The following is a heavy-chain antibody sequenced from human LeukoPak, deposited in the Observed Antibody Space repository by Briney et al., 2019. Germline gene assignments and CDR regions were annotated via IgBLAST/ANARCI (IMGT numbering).Heavy chain of an antibody. J-gene: IGHJ6*03. Sequence: ASVKVSCKASGYTFTSYDINWVRQATGQGLEWMGWMNPNSGNTGYAQKFQGRVTITRNTSISTAYMELSSLRSEDTAVYYCARGEVIPAAKFRVHYMDVWGKGTTVTVSS. CDR2: MNPNSGNT. V-gene: IGHV1-8*03. CDR3: ARGEVIPAAKFRVHYMDV. D-gene: IGHD2-2*01. CDR1: GYTFTSYD.